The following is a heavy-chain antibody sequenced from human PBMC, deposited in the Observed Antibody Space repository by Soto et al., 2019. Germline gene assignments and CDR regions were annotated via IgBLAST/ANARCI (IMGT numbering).Heavy chain of an antibody. D-gene: IGHD2-21*01. CDR2: IYYSGTT. CDR1: GGSISTGGYY. J-gene: IGHJ6*02. V-gene: IGHV4-31*03. CDR3: AASCVACGGFNYYGMDV. Sequence: TRPQTCIISGGSISTGGYYSYCIRQEPGKGLEWIGYIYYSGTTYYNPSLKSRVTISVDTSKNQFSLKLSSVTAADTAVYYCAASCVACGGFNYYGMDVWGQGTTVT.